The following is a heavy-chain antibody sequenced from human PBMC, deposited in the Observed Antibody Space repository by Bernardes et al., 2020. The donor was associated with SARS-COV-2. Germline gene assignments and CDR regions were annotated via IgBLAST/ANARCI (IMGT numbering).Heavy chain of an antibody. CDR1: GDTFPTYW. CDR3: ATEDGEWLES. Sequence: GASLKISCKGSGDTFPTYWISWVRQAPGKGLEWVAVIWHDGSREYYVDSVKGRFAISRDNSNNTLYLQMNNLRVEDTALYRCATEDGEWLESWGQGTLVTVSS. V-gene: IGHV3-33*01. CDR2: IWHDGSRE. D-gene: IGHD4-17*01. J-gene: IGHJ5*01.